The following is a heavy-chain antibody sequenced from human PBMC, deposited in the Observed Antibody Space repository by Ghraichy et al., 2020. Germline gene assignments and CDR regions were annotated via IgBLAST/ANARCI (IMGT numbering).Heavy chain of an antibody. Sequence: GGSLRLSCAASGFTFSSYGMHWVRQAPGKGLEWVAVISYDGSNKYYADSVKGRFTISRDNSKNTLYLQMNSLRAEDTAVYYCAKDPRHHVYGCFDYWGQGTLVTVSS. CDR1: GFTFSSYG. CDR2: ISYDGSNK. V-gene: IGHV3-30*18. D-gene: IGHD2-8*02. CDR3: AKDPRHHVYGCFDY. J-gene: IGHJ4*02.